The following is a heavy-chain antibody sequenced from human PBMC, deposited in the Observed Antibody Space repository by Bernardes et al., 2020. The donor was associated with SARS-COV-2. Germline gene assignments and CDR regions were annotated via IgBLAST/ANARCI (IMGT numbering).Heavy chain of an antibody. CDR1: GGSFSGYY. Sequence: SETLSLTCAVYGGSFSGYYWSWIRQPPGKGLEWIGEINHSGSTNYNPSLKSRVTISVDTSKNQFSLKLSSVTAADTAVYYCAREVGYCSSTSCYPYDAFDIWGQGTMVTVSS. J-gene: IGHJ3*02. V-gene: IGHV4-34*01. CDR3: AREVGYCSSTSCYPYDAFDI. D-gene: IGHD2-2*01. CDR2: INHSGST.